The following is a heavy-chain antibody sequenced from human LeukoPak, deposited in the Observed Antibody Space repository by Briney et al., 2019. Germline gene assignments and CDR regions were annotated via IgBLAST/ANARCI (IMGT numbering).Heavy chain of an antibody. CDR1: GFTFSSYG. CDR3: AKDPCSGGSCYSGAFDY. D-gene: IGHD2-15*01. Sequence: GGSLRLSCAASGFTFSSYGMHWVRQAPGKGLEWVAVISYDGSNKYYADSVKGRFTISRDNSKNTLYLQMNSLRAEDTAVYYCAKDPCSGGSCYSGAFDYWGQGTLVTVSS. V-gene: IGHV3-30*18. CDR2: ISYDGSNK. J-gene: IGHJ4*02.